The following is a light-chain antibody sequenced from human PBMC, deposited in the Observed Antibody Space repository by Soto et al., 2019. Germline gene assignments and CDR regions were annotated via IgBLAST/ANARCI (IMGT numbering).Light chain of an antibody. J-gene: IGKJ1*01. CDR3: QQYNEWPLWT. CDR2: GAS. CDR1: QSVSSS. Sequence: EIAVPQSPLTLSVAPGETATLSCRASQSVSSSLAWYQQRPGQPPRLLMSGASNRASGIPARFSGSGSGTEFTLTISSLQLADFAGYYCQQYNEWPLWTFGQGTRVEIK. V-gene: IGKV3-15*01.